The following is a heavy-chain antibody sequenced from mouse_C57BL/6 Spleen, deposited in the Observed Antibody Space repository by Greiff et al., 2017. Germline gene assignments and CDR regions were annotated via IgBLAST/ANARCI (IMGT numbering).Heavy chain of an antibody. CDR1: GFTFSSYA. J-gene: IGHJ4*01. V-gene: IGHV5-4*01. CDR2: ISDGGSYT. CDR3: ARSYDYYAMDY. Sequence: EVQVVESGGGLVKPGGSLTLSCAASGFTFSSYAMSWVRQTPEKRLEWVATISDGGSYTYYPDNVKGRFTISRANAKNNLYLQKSHLKSEDTAMYYCARSYDYYAMDYWGQGTSVTVSS.